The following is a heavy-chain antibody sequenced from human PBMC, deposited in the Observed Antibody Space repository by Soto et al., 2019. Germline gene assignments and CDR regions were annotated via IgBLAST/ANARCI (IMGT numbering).Heavy chain of an antibody. D-gene: IGHD2-21*02. CDR2: ITSTSTYI. Sequence: GGSLRLSCAASGFTFSSYTMHWVRQAPGKGLEWVSSITSTSTYIYYTDSLKGRFTISRDNANNSLFLQMNNLGPGDTAVYYCARDGARDRGDKGFDYWGQGTVVTVSS. CDR3: ARDGARDRGDKGFDY. CDR1: GFTFSSYT. J-gene: IGHJ4*02. V-gene: IGHV3-21*01.